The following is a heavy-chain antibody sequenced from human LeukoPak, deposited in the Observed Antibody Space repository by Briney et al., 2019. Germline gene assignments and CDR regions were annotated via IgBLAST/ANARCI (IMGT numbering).Heavy chain of an antibody. D-gene: IGHD6-19*01. Sequence: PGGSLRLSCAASGFTFNSYAMSWVRQAPGKGPEWVSAIRGSGGGTYYADSVKGRFTISRDNSKNTLYLQMNSLRDEDTALYYCAKAGIGVVGYFDYWGQGTLVTVSS. J-gene: IGHJ4*02. CDR3: AKAGIGVVGYFDY. CDR1: GFTFNSYA. CDR2: IRGSGGGT. V-gene: IGHV3-23*01.